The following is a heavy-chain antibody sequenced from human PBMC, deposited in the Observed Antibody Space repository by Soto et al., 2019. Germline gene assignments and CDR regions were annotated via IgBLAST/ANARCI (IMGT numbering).Heavy chain of an antibody. V-gene: IGHV1-69*06. CDR1: GGTFSSYA. D-gene: IGHD6-13*01. J-gene: IGHJ4*02. CDR3: ARGSPRYSGNWYELFDY. CDR2: IIPIFGTA. Sequence: GASVKVSCKASGGTFSSYAISWVRQAPGQGLEWMGGIIPIFGTANYAQKFQGRVTITADKSTSTAYMELSSLRSADTGVYFCARGSPRYSGNWYELFDYWGQGTRVTVSS.